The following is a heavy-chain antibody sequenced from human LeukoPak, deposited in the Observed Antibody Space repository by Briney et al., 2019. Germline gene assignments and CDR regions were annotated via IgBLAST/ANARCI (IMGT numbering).Heavy chain of an antibody. D-gene: IGHD6-13*01. J-gene: IGHJ4*02. CDR3: AKSGRIAQPLMLGY. V-gene: IGHV3-23*01. Sequence: GGSLRLSCAAPGFTFSSYAMSWVRQAPGKGLEWVSAISGSGGSTYYADSVKGRFTISRDNSKNTLYLQMNSLRAEDTAVYYCAKSGRIAQPLMLGYWGQGTLVTVSS. CDR2: ISGSGGST. CDR1: GFTFSSYA.